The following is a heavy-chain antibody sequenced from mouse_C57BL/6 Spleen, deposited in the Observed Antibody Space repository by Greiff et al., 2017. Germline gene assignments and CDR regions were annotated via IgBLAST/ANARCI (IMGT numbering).Heavy chain of an antibody. CDR3: ARWGQLRLPYFDY. Sequence: VQLQQSGPELVKPGASVKISCKASGYTFTDYYMNWVKQSHGKSLEWIGDINPNNGGTSYNQKFKGKATLTVDKSSSTAYMELRSLTSEDSAVYYCARWGQLRLPYFDYWGQGTTLTVSS. CDR2: INPNNGGT. J-gene: IGHJ2*01. D-gene: IGHD3-2*02. V-gene: IGHV1-26*01. CDR1: GYTFTDYY.